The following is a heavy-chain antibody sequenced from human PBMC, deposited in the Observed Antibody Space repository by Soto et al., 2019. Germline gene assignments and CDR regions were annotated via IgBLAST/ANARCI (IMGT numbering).Heavy chain of an antibody. CDR1: GYAFTNYA. CDR3: ARDQDVDTTMLDAFDV. D-gene: IGHD5-18*01. CDR2: INAGNGNT. J-gene: IGHJ3*01. V-gene: IGHV1-3*01. Sequence: ASVKVSCTASGYAFTNYAMHWVRQAPGQRLEWMGWINAGNGNTKYSQRFQGRVTITRDTSANTAYMELSSLRSEDTAIYYCARDQDVDTTMLDAFDVWGQGTVVTVSS.